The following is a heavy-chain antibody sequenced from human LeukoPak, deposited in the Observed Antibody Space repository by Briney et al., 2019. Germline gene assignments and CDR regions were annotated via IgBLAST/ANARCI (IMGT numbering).Heavy chain of an antibody. CDR3: ARRGDYFDF. CDR2: IFTSGST. Sequence: SETLSLTCTVSGGSISYNYWSWLRQPAGKGLEWIGSIFTSGSTNYTPSLRSRVTMSVDTSKNQFSLKLSSVTAADTAVYYCARRGDYFDFWGQGTLVTVSS. J-gene: IGHJ4*02. V-gene: IGHV4-4*07. CDR1: GGSISYNY.